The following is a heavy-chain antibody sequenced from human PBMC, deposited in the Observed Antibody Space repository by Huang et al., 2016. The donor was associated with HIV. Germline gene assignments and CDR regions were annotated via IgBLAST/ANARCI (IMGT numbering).Heavy chain of an antibody. J-gene: IGHJ3*02. V-gene: IGHV3-73*01. Sequence: VRQAPGKGLEWVGRIRSKAKSYATAYVASVKGRFTVSRDDSKNTTYLQMNSLKIEDTAVYYCTRQAILVVVYATDDAFDIWGQGTMVTVSS. D-gene: IGHD3-22*01. CDR2: IRSKAKSYAT. CDR3: TRQAILVVVYATDDAFDI.